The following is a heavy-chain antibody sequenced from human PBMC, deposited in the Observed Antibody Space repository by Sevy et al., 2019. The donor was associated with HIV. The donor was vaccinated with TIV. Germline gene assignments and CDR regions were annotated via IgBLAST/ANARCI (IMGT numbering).Heavy chain of an antibody. J-gene: IGHJ2*01. CDR3: AAVAADRGYFNI. V-gene: IGHV3-72*01. CDR1: GFIFGDLY. CDR2: IRNKAKSSTT. D-gene: IGHD6-19*01. Sequence: GGSLRLSCAASGFIFGDLYMDWVRQAPGKGLKWIGRIRNKAKSSTTEYAAYVKGRFTITRDDSKNSLYLQMNSLKTEDTARYYCAAVAADRGYFNIWGRGTLVTVSS.